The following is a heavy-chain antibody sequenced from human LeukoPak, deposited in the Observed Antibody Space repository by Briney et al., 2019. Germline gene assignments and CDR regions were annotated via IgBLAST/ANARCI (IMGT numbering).Heavy chain of an antibody. CDR2: ISGYNGHT. V-gene: IGHV1-18*01. D-gene: IGHD3-22*01. J-gene: IGHJ3*02. CDR3: ARGGQYYDSASDI. Sequence: GASVKVSCKASGYIFTNYYIIWVRQAPGQGLDWMGWISGYNGHTNYAQKFQGRVTMTIDTSTSTAYMELRSLRSDDTAVYYCARGGQYYDSASDIWGQGTMVTVSS. CDR1: GYIFTNYY.